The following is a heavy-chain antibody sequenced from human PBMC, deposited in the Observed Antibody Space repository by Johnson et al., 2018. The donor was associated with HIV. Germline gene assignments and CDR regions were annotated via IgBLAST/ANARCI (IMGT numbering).Heavy chain of an antibody. CDR3: ARDGAIAGAATEALDL. Sequence: QEKLVESGGGLVQPGGSLRLSCAASEFTFSSYAMHWVRQAPGKGLEWVAVISDDGRNKYYADSVQGRFTIARDNAKNSLYLQLTSLRPDDTTVYYCARDGAIAGAATEALDLWGQGTMVIVSS. V-gene: IGHV3-30*04. D-gene: IGHD1-26*01. J-gene: IGHJ3*01. CDR2: ISDDGRNK. CDR1: EFTFSSYA.